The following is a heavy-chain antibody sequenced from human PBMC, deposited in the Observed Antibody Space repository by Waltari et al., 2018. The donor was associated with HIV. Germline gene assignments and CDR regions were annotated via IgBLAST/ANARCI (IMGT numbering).Heavy chain of an antibody. V-gene: IGHV2-70*04. J-gene: IGHJ6*02. Sequence: QVTLKESGPALVDTTQTLTLTCTVSGYSLTTTKLWVSWVRQPPGKALEWLARIDGDDETFYSTSINTRLTVSRDTPKSQVVLRLTNVSPADTATYYCARIDYGMDVWGQGTTVTVSS. CDR1: GYSLTTTKLW. CDR2: IDGDDET. CDR3: ARIDYGMDV.